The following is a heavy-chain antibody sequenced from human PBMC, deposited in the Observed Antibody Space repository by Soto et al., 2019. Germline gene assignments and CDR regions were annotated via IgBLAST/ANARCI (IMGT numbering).Heavy chain of an antibody. J-gene: IGHJ5*02. V-gene: IGHV4-59*01. CDR1: GGSISSYY. CDR2: IFYSGRSGST. D-gene: IGHD2-21*02. Sequence: LSLTCSVSGGSISSYYWSWIRQPPGKGLEWIGYIFYSGRSGSTNYNPSLKSRVTISVETSKNQLSLKLSSVTAADTAVYYCARTALGWFDPWGQGTLVTVSS. CDR3: ARTALGWFDP.